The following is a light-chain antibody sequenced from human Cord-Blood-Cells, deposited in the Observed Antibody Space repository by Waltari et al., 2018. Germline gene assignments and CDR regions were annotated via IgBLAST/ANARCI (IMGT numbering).Light chain of an antibody. J-gene: IGKJ2*01. Sequence: DIQMTQSPSSLSASVGERVTITCRASQSISSYLNWYQQKPGKAPKLLIYAASSLQSGGPSRFSCSGSGTDFTLTISSRQPEDFATYFCQQSYSTPYTFGQGTQLEIK. CDR3: QQSYSTPYT. CDR1: QSISSY. V-gene: IGKV1-39*01. CDR2: AAS.